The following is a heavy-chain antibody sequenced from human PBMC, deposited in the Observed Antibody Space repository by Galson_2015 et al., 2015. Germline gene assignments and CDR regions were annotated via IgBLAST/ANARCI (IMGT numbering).Heavy chain of an antibody. CDR1: GGSISSSNW. D-gene: IGHD1-26*01. CDR2: IYHSGST. CDR3: VGVVPVNWFDP. Sequence: SETLSLTCAVSGGSISSSNWWSWVRRPPGKGVEWIGEIYHSGSTNYNPSLKSRVTISVDKSKNQFSLKLSSVTAADTAVYYCVGVVPVNWFDPWGQGTLVTVSS. J-gene: IGHJ5*02. V-gene: IGHV4-4*02.